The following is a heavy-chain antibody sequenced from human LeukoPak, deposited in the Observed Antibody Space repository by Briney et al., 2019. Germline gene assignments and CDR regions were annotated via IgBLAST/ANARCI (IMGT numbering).Heavy chain of an antibody. J-gene: IGHJ5*02. V-gene: IGHV4-34*01. CDR3: ARVRSADYSNYGWFDP. D-gene: IGHD4-11*01. Sequence: PSETLSLTCAVYGGSFSGYYWSWIRQPPGKGLEWIGEINHSGSTNYNPSLKSRVTISVDTSKNQFSLKLSSVTAADTAVYYCARVRSADYSNYGWFDPWGQGTLVTVSS. CDR2: INHSGST. CDR1: GGSFSGYY.